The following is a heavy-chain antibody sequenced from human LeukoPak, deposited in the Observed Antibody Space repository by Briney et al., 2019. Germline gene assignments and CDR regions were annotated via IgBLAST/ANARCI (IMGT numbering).Heavy chain of an antibody. CDR2: ISYDGSNK. Sequence: PGGSLRLSCAASGFTFSSYGMHWVRQAPGKGLEWVAVISYDGSNKYYADSVKGRFTISRDNSKNTLYLQMNSLRAEDTAVYYCAKDPHYYGSGELLPYWGQGTLVTVSS. D-gene: IGHD3-10*01. CDR1: GFTFSSYG. CDR3: AKDPHYYGSGELLPY. J-gene: IGHJ4*02. V-gene: IGHV3-30*18.